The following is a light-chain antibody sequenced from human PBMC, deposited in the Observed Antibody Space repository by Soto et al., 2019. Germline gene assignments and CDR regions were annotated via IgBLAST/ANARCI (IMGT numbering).Light chain of an antibody. CDR3: QQYDRWPVT. J-gene: IGKJ4*01. CDR2: DAS. V-gene: IGKV3-15*01. CDR1: QSVTTN. Sequence: EVVMTQSPATLSLSPGERVTFSCRASQSVTTNLAWYQHKPGQSPRLLISDASTGASGIPPRFSGSGSGTEFNLTIDRRQSADFAVYYCQQYDRWPVTFGGGTKVEIK.